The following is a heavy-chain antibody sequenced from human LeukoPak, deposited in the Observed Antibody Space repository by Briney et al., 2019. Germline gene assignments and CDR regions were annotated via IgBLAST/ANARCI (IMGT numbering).Heavy chain of an antibody. J-gene: IGHJ4*02. Sequence: GGCLRLSCAASVFTFSDYYMSWTRHAPWKGREWVLYIDCSSNTIYYADSVKGRFTISRDNSKNTLYLQMNSLRAEDTAVYYCAKSVPDYWGQGTLVTVSS. CDR3: AKSVPDY. CDR1: VFTFSDYY. V-gene: IGHV3-11*01. D-gene: IGHD2-2*01. CDR2: IDCSSNTI.